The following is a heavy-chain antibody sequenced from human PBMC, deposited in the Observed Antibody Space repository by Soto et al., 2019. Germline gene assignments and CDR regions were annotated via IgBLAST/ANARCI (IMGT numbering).Heavy chain of an antibody. V-gene: IGHV4-34*01. D-gene: IGHD3-10*01. CDR1: GGSFSGYY. CDR2: INHSGST. J-gene: IGHJ6*02. Sequence: QVQLQQWGAGLLKPSETLSITCAVYGGSFSGYYWSWIRQPPGKGLEWIGEINHSGSTNYNPSLKSRVTISVDTSKNQFSLKLSSVTAADTAVYYCARIPLYGSGSYRPYYYYGMDVWGQGTTVTVSS. CDR3: ARIPLYGSGSYRPYYYYGMDV.